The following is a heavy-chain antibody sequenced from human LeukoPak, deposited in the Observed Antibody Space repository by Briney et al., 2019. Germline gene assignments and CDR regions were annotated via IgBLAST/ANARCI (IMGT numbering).Heavy chain of an antibody. CDR2: IYPGDSDT. CDR1: GYSFTSYW. Sequence: GESLKISCKGSGYSFTSYWIGWARQMPGKGLEWMGIIYPGDSDTRYSPSFQGQVTISADKSISTAYLQWSSLKASDTAMYYCARLGYSYSDYYYYMDVWGKGTTVTVSS. J-gene: IGHJ6*03. D-gene: IGHD5-18*01. V-gene: IGHV5-51*01. CDR3: ARLGYSYSDYYYYMDV.